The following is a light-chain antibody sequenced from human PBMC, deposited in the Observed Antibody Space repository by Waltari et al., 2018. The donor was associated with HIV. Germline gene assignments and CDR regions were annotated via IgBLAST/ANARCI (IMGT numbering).Light chain of an antibody. CDR3: QSYDSSLSAYVV. J-gene: IGLJ2*01. CDR2: GNS. V-gene: IGLV1-40*01. Sequence: QSVLTQPPSVSGAPGPRVTISCTGSSSNTGAGYDVHWYQQLPGTAPKLLIYGNSNRPSGVPDRFSGSKSGTSASLAITGLQAEDEADYYCQSYDSSLSAYVVFGGGTKLTVL. CDR1: SSNTGAGYD.